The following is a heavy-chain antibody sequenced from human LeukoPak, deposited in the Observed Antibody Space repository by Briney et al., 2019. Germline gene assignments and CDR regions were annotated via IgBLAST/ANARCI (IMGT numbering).Heavy chain of an antibody. CDR1: GLTFKNFA. J-gene: IGHJ4*02. D-gene: IGHD3-22*01. CDR2: TGSNGVT. V-gene: IGHV3-23*01. CDR3: GIRDTSDYYVF. Sequence: GGSLRLSCAASGLTFKNFAMSWVRQAPGKGLEWVSATGSNGVTYYADSMKGRFTISRDNSKNALYLQMNGLRADDTAVYYCGIRDTSDYYVFWGQGTLVTVSS.